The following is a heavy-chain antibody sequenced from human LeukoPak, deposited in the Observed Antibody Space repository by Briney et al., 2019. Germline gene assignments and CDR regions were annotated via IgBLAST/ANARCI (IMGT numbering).Heavy chain of an antibody. CDR1: GDSISRYW. V-gene: IGHV4-59*08. CDR3: ARHRRYDLFDY. Sequence: KASETLSLTCTVSGDSISRYWWSWIRQSPGKGLEWIGYIHYSGSTKYNPSFKSRVTISVDTSKNQFSLKVSSVTAADTAVYYCARHRRYDLFDYWGQGTLVTVSS. J-gene: IGHJ4*02. CDR2: IHYSGST. D-gene: IGHD5-12*01.